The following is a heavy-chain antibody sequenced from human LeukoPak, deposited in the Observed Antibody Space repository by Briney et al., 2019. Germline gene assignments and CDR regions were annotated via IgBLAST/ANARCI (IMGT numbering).Heavy chain of an antibody. J-gene: IGHJ4*02. D-gene: IGHD4-11*01. Sequence: SGPTLVKPTQTLTLTCTFSGFSLSTSGVGVGWVRQPPGKTLEWLALIYWDDDKRYNSSLKSRLTITKDTSKNKVVLTMTNVDPVDIATYYCVHRRIYSPFDYWGQGALVTVSS. CDR3: VHRRIYSPFDY. V-gene: IGHV2-5*02. CDR1: GFSLSTSGVG. CDR2: IYWDDDK.